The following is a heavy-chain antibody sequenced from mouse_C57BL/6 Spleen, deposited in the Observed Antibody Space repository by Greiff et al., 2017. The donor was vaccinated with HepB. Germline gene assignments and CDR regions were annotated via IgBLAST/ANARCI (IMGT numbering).Heavy chain of an antibody. V-gene: IGHV5-4*01. CDR3: ARDNYGSSYEY. CDR1: GFTFSSYA. D-gene: IGHD1-1*01. CDR2: ISDGGSYT. J-gene: IGHJ2*01. Sequence: EVQGVESGGGLVKPGGSLKLSCAASGFTFSSYAMSWVRQTPEKRLEWVATISDGGSYTYYPDNVKGRFTISRDNAKNNLYLQMSHLKSEDTAMYYCARDNYGSSYEYWGQGTTLTVSS.